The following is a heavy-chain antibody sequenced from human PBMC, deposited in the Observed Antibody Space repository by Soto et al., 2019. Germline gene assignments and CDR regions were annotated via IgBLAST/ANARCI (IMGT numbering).Heavy chain of an antibody. J-gene: IGHJ4*02. Sequence: ASVKVSCKASGYTFTGYYIHWVRQAPGQGLEWMGWINPNSGGTNYAQKFQGQVTISADKSISTAYLQWSSLKASDTAMYYCARPRLEMATNAPIGYWGQGTLVTVSS. CDR1: GYTFTGYY. V-gene: IGHV1-2*02. D-gene: IGHD5-12*01. CDR3: ARPRLEMATNAPIGY. CDR2: INPNSGGT.